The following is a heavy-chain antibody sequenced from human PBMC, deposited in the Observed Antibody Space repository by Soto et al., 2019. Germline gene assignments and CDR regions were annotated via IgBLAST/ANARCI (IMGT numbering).Heavy chain of an antibody. J-gene: IGHJ4*02. CDR3: ARGYCSSTSCYDLDY. V-gene: IGHV4-34*01. Sequence: PSETLSLTCPVCGWPFSGYYWRWIRQPPGKGLEWIGEINYSGSTNYNPSLKSRVTMSVDMSKNQFSLNLSSVTAADTAVYYCARGYCSSTSCYDLDYWGQGTLVTVS. CDR1: GWPFSGYY. D-gene: IGHD2-2*01. CDR2: INYSGST.